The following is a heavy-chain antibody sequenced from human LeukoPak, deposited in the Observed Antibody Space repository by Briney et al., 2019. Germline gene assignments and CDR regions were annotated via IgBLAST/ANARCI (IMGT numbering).Heavy chain of an antibody. CDR1: DGSISNYY. CDR2: IFYSGST. D-gene: IGHD3-22*01. J-gene: IGHJ4*02. CDR3: VAYDGSPGGGYFDY. V-gene: IGHV4-59*06. Sequence: SETLSLTCTVSDGSISNYYWNWIRQPPGKGLEWIGYIFYSGSTDYNPSLKSRVTISVDTSKNQFSLKLSSVTAADTALYYCVAYDGSPGGGYFDYWGQGTLVTVSS.